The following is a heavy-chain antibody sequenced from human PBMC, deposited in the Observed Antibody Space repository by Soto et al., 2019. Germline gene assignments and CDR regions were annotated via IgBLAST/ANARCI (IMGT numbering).Heavy chain of an antibody. Sequence: LRLSCAASGFTFSSYAMSWVRQAPGKGLEWVSAISGSGGSTYYADSVKGRFTISRDNSKNTLYLQMNSLRAEDTAVYYCAKARYYYDSSGYYSTKYYFDYWGQGTLVTAPQ. CDR1: GFTFSSYA. CDR2: ISGSGGST. J-gene: IGHJ4*02. CDR3: AKARYYYDSSGYYSTKYYFDY. D-gene: IGHD3-22*01. V-gene: IGHV3-23*01.